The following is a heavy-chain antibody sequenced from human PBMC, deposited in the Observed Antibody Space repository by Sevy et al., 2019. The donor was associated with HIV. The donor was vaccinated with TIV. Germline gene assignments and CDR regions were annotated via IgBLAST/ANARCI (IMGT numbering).Heavy chain of an antibody. D-gene: IGHD3-10*01. CDR1: GYTFPAFS. V-gene: IGHV3-21*05. CDR3: VRRGVDAYNVYFDL. J-gene: IGHJ4*02. Sequence: GGSLRLSCTASGYTFPAFSFNWVRQAPGKGLEWLSYISTGTDQIYYVDSAKGRFTNSRDDAKNSVYLEMKHLGDQDTALYYCVRRGVDAYNVYFDLWGQGTLVTVSS. CDR2: ISTGTDQI.